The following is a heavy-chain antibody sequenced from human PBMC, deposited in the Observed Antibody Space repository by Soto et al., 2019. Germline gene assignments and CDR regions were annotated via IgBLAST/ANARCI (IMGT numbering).Heavy chain of an antibody. J-gene: IGHJ4*02. CDR2: IIPIFGTA. Sequence: QVQLVQSGAEVKKPGSSVKVSCKASGGTFSSYAISWVRQAPGQGLEWMGGIIPIFGTANYAQKFQGRVTITADESTSTAYMELSSLRSEDTAVYYCARGPDYYDSSGHYYIFDYWGQGTLVTVSS. CDR3: ARGPDYYDSSGHYYIFDY. CDR1: GGTFSSYA. V-gene: IGHV1-69*01. D-gene: IGHD3-22*01.